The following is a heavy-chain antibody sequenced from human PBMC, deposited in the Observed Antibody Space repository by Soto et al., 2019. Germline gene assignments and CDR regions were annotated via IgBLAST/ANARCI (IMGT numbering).Heavy chain of an antibody. J-gene: IGHJ6*03. CDR3: SIVRCDSSSWSYYYYYYMDV. CDR1: GGSISSYY. V-gene: IGHV4-59*01. D-gene: IGHD6-13*01. CDR2: IYYSGST. Sequence: PSETLSLTCTVSGGSISSYYWSWIRQPPGKGMEWIGYIYYSGSTNYNNSLKSRVTISVDTSKNQFSLKLSSVTAADTAVYYFSIVRCDSSSWSYYYYYYMDVWGKGTTVTVSS.